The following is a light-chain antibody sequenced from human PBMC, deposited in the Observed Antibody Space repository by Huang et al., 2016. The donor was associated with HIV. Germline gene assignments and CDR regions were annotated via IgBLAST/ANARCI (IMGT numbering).Light chain of an antibody. CDR2: STS. Sequence: EILMTQSPAPLSVSPGERATLFCRASQSLRNNLAWYQQKPGQPPRLLLYSTSTRATDVPARFSGSGSGTEFTLTISSLQSEDFALYYCQQCNNWPYTFGQGTKLEIK. CDR1: QSLRNN. V-gene: IGKV3-15*01. CDR3: QQCNNWPYT. J-gene: IGKJ2*01.